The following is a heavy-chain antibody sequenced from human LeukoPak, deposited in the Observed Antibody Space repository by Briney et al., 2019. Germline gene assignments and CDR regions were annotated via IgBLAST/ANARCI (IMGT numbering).Heavy chain of an antibody. CDR2: LYSGGTT. J-gene: IGHJ4*02. CDR3: ARAYTTTTIFDS. Sequence: PGGSLRLSCAASGFTVSSNYMSWVRQAPGEGLEWVSALYSGGTTYYADSVKGRFTISRDNSKNTVYLQMNSLRAEDTAVYYCARAYTTTTIFDSWGQGALVTVSS. V-gene: IGHV3-53*01. CDR1: GFTVSSNY. D-gene: IGHD3-16*01.